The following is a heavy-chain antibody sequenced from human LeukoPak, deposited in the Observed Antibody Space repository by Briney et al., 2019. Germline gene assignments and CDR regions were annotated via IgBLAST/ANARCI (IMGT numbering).Heavy chain of an antibody. V-gene: IGHV1-2*02. J-gene: IGHJ1*01. CDR2: INPNSGGT. CDR3: AREVRYYYDSSGYSKYFQH. CDR1: GYTFTGYY. Sequence: ASVKVSCKASGYTFTGYYMHWVRQAPGQGLEWMGWINPNSGGTNYAQKFQGRVTMTRDTSISTAYMELSRLRSDDTAVYYCAREVRYYYDSSGYSKYFQHWGQGTLVTVSS. D-gene: IGHD3-22*01.